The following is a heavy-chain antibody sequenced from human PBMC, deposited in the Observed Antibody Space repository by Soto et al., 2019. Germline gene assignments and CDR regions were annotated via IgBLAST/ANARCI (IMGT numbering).Heavy chain of an antibody. CDR2: IYHSGNT. CDR3: ARSMSPIQGYFDY. CDR1: GGSISSGGYS. Sequence: QLQLQESGSGLVKPSQTLSLTCAVSGGSISSGGYSWNWVRQPPGKDLEWVGYIYHSGNTYYNPSLKSRVSISVDTSKNQFSLKLTSVTAADTAVYYCARSMSPIQGYFDYLGQGTLVTVSS. V-gene: IGHV4-30-2*01. D-gene: IGHD3-10*02. J-gene: IGHJ4*02.